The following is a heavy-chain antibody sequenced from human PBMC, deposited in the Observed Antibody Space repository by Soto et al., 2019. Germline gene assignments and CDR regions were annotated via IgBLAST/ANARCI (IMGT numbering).Heavy chain of an antibody. Sequence: QVQLVQSEAEVKKPGASLKVSCRASGYNFANYGISWVRQAPGQGLEWMGWISAHNGDTKYAQKVQGGVTMTADTSTSTAYMEMWSLRSDDTAVYYCASDDAYNDFWGGVIELYSYNMDVWGQGTTVTV. CDR3: ASDDAYNDFWGGVIELYSYNMDV. J-gene: IGHJ6*02. V-gene: IGHV1-18*01. D-gene: IGHD3-3*01. CDR1: GYNFANYG. CDR2: ISAHNGDT.